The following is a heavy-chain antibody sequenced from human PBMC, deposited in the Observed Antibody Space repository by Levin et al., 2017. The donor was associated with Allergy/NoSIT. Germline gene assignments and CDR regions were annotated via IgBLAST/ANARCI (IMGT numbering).Heavy chain of an antibody. J-gene: IGHJ5*02. Sequence: ASVKVSCKASGYTFTGYYMHWVRQAPGQGLEWMGWINPNSGGTNYAQKFQGRVTMTRDTSISTAYMELSRLRSDDTAVYYCARDRADYGDTRSGFDPWGQGTLVTVSS. CDR1: GYTFTGYY. CDR3: ARDRADYGDTRSGFDP. D-gene: IGHD4-17*01. V-gene: IGHV1-2*02. CDR2: INPNSGGT.